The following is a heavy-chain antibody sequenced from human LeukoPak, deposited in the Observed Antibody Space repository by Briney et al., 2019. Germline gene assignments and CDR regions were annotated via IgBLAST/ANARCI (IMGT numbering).Heavy chain of an antibody. Sequence: GGSLRLSCAASGFIFSSYWMTWVRQAPGKGLEWVANIRYDGSDEYYVDSVKGRFTISRDNAKNSLYLQMNSLRAEDTAVYYCARSSGWRSEFDYWGQGTLVTVSS. CDR2: IRYDGSDE. D-gene: IGHD6-19*01. CDR1: GFIFSSYW. J-gene: IGHJ4*02. V-gene: IGHV3-7*01. CDR3: ARSSGWRSEFDY.